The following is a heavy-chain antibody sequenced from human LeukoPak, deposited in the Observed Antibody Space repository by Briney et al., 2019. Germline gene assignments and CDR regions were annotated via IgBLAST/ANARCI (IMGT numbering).Heavy chain of an antibody. D-gene: IGHD1-1*01. CDR3: ARAGAYTGRLDY. J-gene: IGHJ4*02. CDR2: INHSGST. V-gene: IGHV4-34*01. Sequence: PSETLSLTCAVYGGSFSGYYWSWIRQPPGKGLEWIGEINHSGSTNYNPSLKSRVTISVDTSKNQFSLKLSSVTAADTAVYYCARAGAYTGRLDYWGQGTLVTVSS. CDR1: GGSFSGYY.